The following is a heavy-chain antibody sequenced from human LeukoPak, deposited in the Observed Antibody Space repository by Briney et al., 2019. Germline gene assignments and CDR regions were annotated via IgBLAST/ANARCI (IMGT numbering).Heavy chain of an antibody. CDR1: GFTFSSYA. D-gene: IGHD6-19*01. V-gene: IGHV3-30*04. J-gene: IGHJ6*03. Sequence: WGSLRLSGAASGFTFSSYAMHWVRQAPGKGLEWVAVISYDGSNEYYADSVKGRFTISRDNSKITLYLQMNSLRAEDTAVYYCARDGGWYKRGLDHYYYYMDVWGKGTTVIVSS. CDR3: ARDGGWYKRGLDHYYYYMDV. CDR2: ISYDGSNE.